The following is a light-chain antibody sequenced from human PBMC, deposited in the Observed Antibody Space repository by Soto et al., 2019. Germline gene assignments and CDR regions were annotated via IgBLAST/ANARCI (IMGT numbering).Light chain of an antibody. J-gene: IGKJ1*01. CDR3: QQYNNWPRT. CDR1: QSVSSN. Sequence: EIVMTQSPATLSVSPGERATLSCRASQSVSSNLAWYQQKFGQAPRLLIYGASTRATGIPARFSGSGSGTEFTLTISSLQSKDLAVYYCQQYNNWPRTFCQGT. V-gene: IGKV3-15*01. CDR2: GAS.